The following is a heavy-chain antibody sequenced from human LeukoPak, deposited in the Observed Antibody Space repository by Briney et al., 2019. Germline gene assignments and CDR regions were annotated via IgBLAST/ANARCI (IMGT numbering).Heavy chain of an antibody. D-gene: IGHD3-16*02. V-gene: IGHV1-46*01. Sequence: ASVKVSCKASGCTFTSYYMHWVRQAPGQGLEWMGIINPSGGSTSYAQKFQGRVTMTRDTSTSTVYMELSSLRSEDTAVYYCARDGLYYDYVWGSYRYTSFFDYWGQGTLVTVSS. J-gene: IGHJ4*02. CDR3: ARDGLYYDYVWGSYRYTSFFDY. CDR1: GCTFTSYY. CDR2: INPSGGST.